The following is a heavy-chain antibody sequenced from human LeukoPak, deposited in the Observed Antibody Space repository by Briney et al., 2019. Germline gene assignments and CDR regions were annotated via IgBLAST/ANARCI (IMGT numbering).Heavy chain of an antibody. J-gene: IGHJ4*02. CDR3: ARVYDYVWGSYRD. CDR2: MNPNSGNT. D-gene: IGHD3-16*02. CDR1: GYTYTSYD. V-gene: IGHV1-8*01. Sequence: ASVKVSCKASGYTYTSYDINWVRQATGQGLEWMGWMNPNSGNTGYAQKFQGRVTMTRDTSISTAYMELSRLRSDDTAVYYCARVYDYVWGSYRDWGQGTLVTVSS.